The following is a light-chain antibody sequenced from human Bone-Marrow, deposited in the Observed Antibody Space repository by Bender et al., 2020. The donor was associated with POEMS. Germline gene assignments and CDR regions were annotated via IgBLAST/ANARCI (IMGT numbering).Light chain of an antibody. V-gene: IGLV2-23*02. CDR2: EVS. CDR1: SSDVGSYNL. J-gene: IGLJ2*01. Sequence: QSALTQPASVSGSPGQSITISCTGTSSDVGSYNLVSWYQQHPGKAPKLMIYEVSKRPSGVPDRFSGSKSGNTASLTVSGLQAEDEADYYCCLYAGSSTDVVFGGGTKLTVL. CDR3: CLYAGSSTDVV.